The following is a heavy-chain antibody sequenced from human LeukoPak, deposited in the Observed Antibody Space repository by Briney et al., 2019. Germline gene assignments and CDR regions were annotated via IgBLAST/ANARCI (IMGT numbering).Heavy chain of an antibody. CDR2: ISSSGSTI. CDR3: ARAYSGTYGLGYYYMDV. J-gene: IGHJ6*03. D-gene: IGHD1-26*01. CDR1: GFTFSSYG. Sequence: PGGSLRLPCAASGFTFSSYGMHWVRQAPGKGLEWVSYISSSGSTIYYADSVKGRFTISRDNAKNSLYLQMNSLRAEDTAVYYCARAYSGTYGLGYYYMDVWGKGTTVTISS. V-gene: IGHV3-48*04.